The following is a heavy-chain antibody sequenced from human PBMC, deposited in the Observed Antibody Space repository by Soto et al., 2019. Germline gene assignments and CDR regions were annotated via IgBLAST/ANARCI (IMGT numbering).Heavy chain of an antibody. Sequence: SETLSLTCTVSGGSISSSGGYYWIWIRQHPGKGLEWIGYIYYTGNAYYNPSLKSQVTISVDTSENQFSLKLNSVTAADTAVYFCARYNSGALDYWGQGTLVTVSS. CDR3: ARYNSGALDY. D-gene: IGHD3-10*01. CDR1: GGSISSSGGYY. V-gene: IGHV4-31*01. J-gene: IGHJ4*02. CDR2: IYYTGNA.